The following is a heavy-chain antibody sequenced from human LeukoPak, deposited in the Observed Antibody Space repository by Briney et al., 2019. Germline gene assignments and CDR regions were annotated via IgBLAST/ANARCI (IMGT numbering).Heavy chain of an antibody. D-gene: IGHD3-16*02. CDR2: ISGDAGNK. J-gene: IGHJ4*02. CDR3: AREGDYDYVWGSYRYTGPWDY. V-gene: IGHV3-23*01. Sequence: GGSLRLSCAASGLPFSNYGMSWVRQAPGKGLEWVSTISGDAGNKHYPDSVKGRFTISRDNSKNTLYLQMNSLRAEDTAVYYCAREGDYDYVWGSYRYTGPWDYWGQGTLVTVSS. CDR1: GLPFSNYG.